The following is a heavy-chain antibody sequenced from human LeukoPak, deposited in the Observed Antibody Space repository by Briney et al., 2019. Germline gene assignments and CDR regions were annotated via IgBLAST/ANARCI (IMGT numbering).Heavy chain of an antibody. CDR1: GGSFSGYY. CDR2: INHSGST. V-gene: IGHV4-34*01. D-gene: IGHD5-12*01. J-gene: IGHJ4*02. CDR3: ARGTTRMASFGY. Sequence: SETLSLTCAVYGGSFSGYYWSWIRQPPGKGLEWIGEINHSGSTNYNPSLKSRVTISVDTSKNQFSLKLSSVTAAGTAVYYCARGTTRMASFGYWGQGTLVTVSS.